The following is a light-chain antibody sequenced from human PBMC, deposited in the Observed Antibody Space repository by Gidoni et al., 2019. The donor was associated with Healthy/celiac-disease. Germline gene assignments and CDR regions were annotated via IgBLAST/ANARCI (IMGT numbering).Light chain of an antibody. CDR2: AAS. Sequence: DIQMTQSPSSLSASVGDRVTITCRASQGISNYLAWYQQKPGKVPKLLIYAASTLQSGVPARFSGSGSGTDFTLTISSLQPEDVATYYCQKYNSAPRTCXXXTKVEIK. V-gene: IGKV1-27*01. CDR3: QKYNSAPRT. J-gene: IGKJ1*01. CDR1: QGISNY.